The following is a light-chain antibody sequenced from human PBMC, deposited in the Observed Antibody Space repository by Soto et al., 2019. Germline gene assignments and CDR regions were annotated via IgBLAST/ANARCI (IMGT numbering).Light chain of an antibody. J-gene: IGLJ1*01. Sequence: QSALTQSPSTSGTPGQRVTISCSGSDSNIGSNHVHWYQHLPGTAPKLLIYRNSQPRSGVPDRFSGSKSGTSASLAISGRRSEDEADYYCATWDDSLNANVFGTGTKVTVL. V-gene: IGLV1-47*01. CDR1: DSNIGSNH. CDR3: ATWDDSLNANV. CDR2: RNS.